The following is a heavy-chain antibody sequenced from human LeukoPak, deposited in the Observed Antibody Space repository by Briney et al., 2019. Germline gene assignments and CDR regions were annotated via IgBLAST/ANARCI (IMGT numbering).Heavy chain of an antibody. J-gene: IGHJ4*02. CDR1: GFTFDDYA. CDR3: AREDGYCSGGNCYSYFDS. Sequence: PGGSLRLSCAASGFTFDDYAMHWVRQAPGKGLEWVSGISWNSGSIGYADSVKGRFTISRDNAKNSLYLQMNSLRAEDTAVYFCAREDGYCSGGNCYSYFDSWGQGTLVTVSS. CDR2: ISWNSGSI. V-gene: IGHV3-9*01. D-gene: IGHD2-15*01.